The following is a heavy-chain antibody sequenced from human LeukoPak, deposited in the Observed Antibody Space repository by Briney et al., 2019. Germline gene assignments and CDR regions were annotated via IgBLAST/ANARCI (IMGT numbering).Heavy chain of an antibody. CDR3: ARGGLMGGFDC. CDR2: IYYSGSI. J-gene: IGHJ4*02. Sequence: PSETLSLTCNVSGDSITNYYWSWIRQPPGKGLEWVGYIYYSGSIDYNPSLKSRVTISMDTSKDQFSLKLTSVTAADTAFYYCARGGLMGGFDCWGQGTLVTVSS. V-gene: IGHV4-59*01. D-gene: IGHD2-8*01. CDR1: GDSITNYY.